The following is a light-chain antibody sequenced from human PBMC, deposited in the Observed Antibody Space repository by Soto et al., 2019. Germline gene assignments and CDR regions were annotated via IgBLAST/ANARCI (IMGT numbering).Light chain of an antibody. CDR1: QSISSY. CDR2: AAS. J-gene: IGKJ1*01. CDR3: QQSYSTPLV. V-gene: IGKV1-39*01. Sequence: DIQMTQSPPSLSASVGDRVTITCRASQSISSYLNWYQQKPGKAPKLLIYAASSLQSGVPSRFSGSGSGTDFTLTISSLQPEDFATYYCQQSYSTPLVFGQGTKVEIK.